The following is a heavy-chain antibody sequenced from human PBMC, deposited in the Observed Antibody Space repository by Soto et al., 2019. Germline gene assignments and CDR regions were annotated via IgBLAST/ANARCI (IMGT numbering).Heavy chain of an antibody. J-gene: IGHJ6*02. V-gene: IGHV3-20*04. CDR1: GFTFSSYS. Sequence: GGSLRLSCAASGFTFSSYSMSWVRQAPGKGLEWVSGINWNGGSTGYADSVKGRFTISRDNAKNSLYLQMNSLRAEDTALYYCARDLIVGAPRGGMDVWGQGTTVTVSS. CDR3: ARDLIVGAPRGGMDV. D-gene: IGHD1-26*01. CDR2: INWNGGST.